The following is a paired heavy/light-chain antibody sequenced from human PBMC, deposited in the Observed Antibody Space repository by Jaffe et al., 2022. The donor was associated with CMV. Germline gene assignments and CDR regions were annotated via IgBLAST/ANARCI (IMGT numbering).Heavy chain of an antibody. V-gene: IGHV1-46*01. CDR3: ARDLALRGVFISCLDY. D-gene: IGHD3-10*01. CDR1: GYTFTSFY. CDR2: INPGGGST. J-gene: IGHJ4*02. Sequence: QVQLVQSGAEVKKPGTSVTVSCKASGYTFTSFYVHWVRQAPGQGLEWVGLINPGGGSTSYAQKFQGRITMTSDASSNTVYMHLNSLRSDDTAVYYCARDLALRGVFISCLDYWGQGSLVTVSS.
Light chain of an antibody. CDR1: QSLSTSY. Sequence: IVLTQSPGTLSLSPGERAILSCRASQSLSTSYLAWYQQKPGQAPRLLIYGASSRATGIPDRFSGSGSGTDFTLTISRLEPEDFAVYYCQQFGSTPPVTFGGGTRVEIK. J-gene: IGKJ4*01. CDR2: GAS. V-gene: IGKV3-20*01. CDR3: QQFGSTPPVT.